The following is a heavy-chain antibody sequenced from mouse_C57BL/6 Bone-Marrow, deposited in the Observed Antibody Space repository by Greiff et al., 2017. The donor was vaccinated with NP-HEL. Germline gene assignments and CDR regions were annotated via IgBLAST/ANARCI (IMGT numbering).Heavy chain of an antibody. V-gene: IGHV3-8*01. CDR2: ISYSGST. D-gene: IGHD1-1*02. J-gene: IGHJ1*03. CDR1: GYSITSDY. CDR3: ARRWFPWYFDV. Sequence: EVKLMESGPGLAKPSQTLSLTCSVTGYSITSDYWNWIRKFPGNKLEYMGYISYSGSTYYNPSIKSRITITRDTSKNQYFLHLNSVTTEDTATYYCARRWFPWYFDVWGTGTTVTVSS.